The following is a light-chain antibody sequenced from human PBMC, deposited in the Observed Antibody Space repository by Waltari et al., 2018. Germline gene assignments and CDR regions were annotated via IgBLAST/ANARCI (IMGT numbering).Light chain of an antibody. V-gene: IGKV1-17*01. CDR2: ATS. CDR1: QGIWND. J-gene: IGKJ1*01. Sequence: DIQMTQSPSSLSASVGDRVTITCRASQGIWNDLNWYQQKPGEAPARLIYATSTLQSGVPSRFSGSGSGAEFTLTISSLQPEDFATYYCLQHNSYPRTFGQGTKVDIK. CDR3: LQHNSYPRT.